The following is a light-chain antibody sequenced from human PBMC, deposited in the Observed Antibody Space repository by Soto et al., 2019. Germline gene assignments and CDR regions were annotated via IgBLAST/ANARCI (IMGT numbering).Light chain of an antibody. Sequence: DMNIKPCPFAMSPSVGARVTITCRASQSISSWLAWYQQKPGKAPKLLIYKASSLESGVPSRFSGSGSGTEFTLTISSLQPDDFATYYCQQYNSYSEAFGQGTKV. CDR1: QSISSW. J-gene: IGKJ1*01. CDR3: QQYNSYSEA. CDR2: KAS. V-gene: IGKV1-5*03.